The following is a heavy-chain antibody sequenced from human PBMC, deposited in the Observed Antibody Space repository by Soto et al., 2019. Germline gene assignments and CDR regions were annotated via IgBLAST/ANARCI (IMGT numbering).Heavy chain of an antibody. CDR2: INHSGST. V-gene: IGHV4-34*01. Sequence: PSETLSLTCAVYGGSFSGYYWSWIRQPPGKGLEWIGEINHSGSTNYNPSLKSRVTISVDTSKNQFSLKLSSVTAADTAVYYCARFQYSSSGHDAFDIWGQGTMVTVSS. D-gene: IGHD6-13*01. J-gene: IGHJ3*02. CDR1: GGSFSGYY. CDR3: ARFQYSSSGHDAFDI.